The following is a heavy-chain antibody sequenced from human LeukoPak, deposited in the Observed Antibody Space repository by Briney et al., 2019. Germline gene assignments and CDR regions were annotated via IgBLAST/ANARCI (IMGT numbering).Heavy chain of an antibody. Sequence: GGSLRLSCAASGLTFSSYWMHWVRQAPGMGLVWVSRISGDGSTTSYADSVKGRFTISRDNAKNSLYLQMNSLRAEDTAVYYCARMCSSTSCNGGAFDIWGQGTMVTVSS. D-gene: IGHD2-2*01. CDR1: GLTFSSYW. V-gene: IGHV3-74*01. J-gene: IGHJ3*02. CDR3: ARMCSSTSCNGGAFDI. CDR2: ISGDGSTT.